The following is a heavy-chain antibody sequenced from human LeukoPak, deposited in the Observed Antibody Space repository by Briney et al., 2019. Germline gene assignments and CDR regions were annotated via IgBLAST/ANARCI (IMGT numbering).Heavy chain of an antibody. Sequence: GGSLRLSCAASGFTFSSYAMSWVRQAPGKGLEGVSAISGSGGSTYYADSVKGRFTISRDNSKNTLYLQMNSLRAEDTAVYYCAKDLLPAPAKDAFDIWGQGTMVTVSS. D-gene: IGHD2-15*01. J-gene: IGHJ3*02. V-gene: IGHV3-23*01. CDR2: ISGSGGST. CDR1: GFTFSSYA. CDR3: AKDLLPAPAKDAFDI.